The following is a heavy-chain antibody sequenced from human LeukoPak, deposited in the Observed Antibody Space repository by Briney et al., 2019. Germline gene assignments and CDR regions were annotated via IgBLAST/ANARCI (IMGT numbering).Heavy chain of an antibody. J-gene: IGHJ5*02. D-gene: IGHD6-19*01. Sequence: GSSVKVSCKASGGTFSSYAISWVRQAPGQGLEWMGRIIPILGIANYAQKFQGRVTITADKSTSTAYMELSRLRSEDTAVYYCARDSIPYSSGWSRFDPWGQGTLVTVSS. V-gene: IGHV1-69*04. CDR3: ARDSIPYSSGWSRFDP. CDR2: IIPILGIA. CDR1: GGTFSSYA.